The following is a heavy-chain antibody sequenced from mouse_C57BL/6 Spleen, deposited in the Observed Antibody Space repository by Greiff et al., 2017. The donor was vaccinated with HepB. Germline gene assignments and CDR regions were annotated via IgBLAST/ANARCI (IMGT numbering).Heavy chain of an antibody. V-gene: IGHV1-66*01. Sequence: VQLVESGPELVKPGASVKISCKASGYSFTSYYIHWVKQRPGQGLEWIGWIYPGSGNTKYNEKFKGKATLTADTSSSTAYMQLSSLTSEDSAVYYCARCGSGSYSWFAYWGQGTLVTVSA. CDR3: ARCGSGSYSWFAY. CDR1: GYSFTSYY. D-gene: IGHD1-1*02. CDR2: IYPGSGNT. J-gene: IGHJ3*01.